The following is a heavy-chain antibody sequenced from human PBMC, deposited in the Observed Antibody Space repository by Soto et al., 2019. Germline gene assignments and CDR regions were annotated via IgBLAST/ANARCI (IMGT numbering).Heavy chain of an antibody. CDR2: INHSGST. Sequence: SETLSLTCAVYGGSFSGYYWSWIRQPPGKGLEWIGEINHSGSTNYNPSLKSRVTISVDTSKNQFSLKLSSVTAADTAVYYCARGIPTGYYTWTYGANVWGQGTTVTVSS. CDR3: ARGIPTGYYTWTYGANV. V-gene: IGHV4-34*01. CDR1: GGSFSGYY. J-gene: IGHJ6*02. D-gene: IGHD3-9*01.